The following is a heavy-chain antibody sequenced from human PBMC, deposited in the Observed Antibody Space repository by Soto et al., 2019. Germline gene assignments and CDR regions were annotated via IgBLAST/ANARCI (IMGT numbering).Heavy chain of an antibody. V-gene: IGHV1-69*13. D-gene: IGHD2-2*01. CDR2: IIPIFGTA. CDR1: GGTFSSYA. Sequence: SVKVSCKASGGTFSSYAISWVRRAPGQGLEWMGGIIPIFGTANYAQKFQGRVTITADESTSTAYMELSSLRSEDTAVYYCAIPAGYCSSTSLGCYLYLQHWGQGTLVTVSS. J-gene: IGHJ1*01. CDR3: AIPAGYCSSTSLGCYLYLQH.